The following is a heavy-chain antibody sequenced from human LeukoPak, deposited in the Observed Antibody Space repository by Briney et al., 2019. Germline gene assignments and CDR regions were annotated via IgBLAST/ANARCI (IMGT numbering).Heavy chain of an antibody. J-gene: IGHJ4*02. CDR2: IYYSGST. D-gene: IGHD4-23*01. V-gene: IGHV4-59*01. Sequence: PSETLSLTCTVSGGSISSYYWSRIRQPPGKGLEWIGYIYYSGSTNYNPSLKSRVTISVDTSKNQFSLKLSSVTAADTAVYYCARGDYGGTFDYWGQGTLVTVSS. CDR1: GGSISSYY. CDR3: ARGDYGGTFDY.